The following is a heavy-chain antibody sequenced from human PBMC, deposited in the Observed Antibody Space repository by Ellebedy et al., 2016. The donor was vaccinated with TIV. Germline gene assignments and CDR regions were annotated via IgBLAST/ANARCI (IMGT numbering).Heavy chain of an antibody. Sequence: MPSETLSLTCTVSGGSLTNHFWSRIRQPLGKGLDWIGHMSNPGYINYNPYLQSRVTISLDTSKKQIPLKLTSVTAADTAVYYCARRGYVPGSRGYYFDFWGQGTQVAVSS. J-gene: IGHJ4*02. CDR3: ARRGYVPGSRGYYFDF. CDR2: MSNPGYI. CDR1: GGSLTNHF. V-gene: IGHV4-59*11. D-gene: IGHD5-18*01.